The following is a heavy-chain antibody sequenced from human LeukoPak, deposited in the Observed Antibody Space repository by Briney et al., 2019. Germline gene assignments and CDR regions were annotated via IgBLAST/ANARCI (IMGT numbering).Heavy chain of an antibody. CDR3: TRSMTTMTSFDY. CDR2: IYYTGTT. J-gene: IGHJ4*02. V-gene: IGHV4-39*01. D-gene: IGHD5-24*01. Sequence: PETLSLTCTVSGGSISSSSYYWGWIRQPPGKGLEWIGSIYYTGTTYYNPSLKSRLTISVDTSKNQFSLKLNSVTAADTAVYYCTRSMTTMTSFDYWGQGTLVTVSS. CDR1: GGSISSSSYY.